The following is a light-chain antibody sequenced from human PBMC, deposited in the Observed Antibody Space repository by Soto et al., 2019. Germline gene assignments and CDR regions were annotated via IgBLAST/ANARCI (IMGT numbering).Light chain of an antibody. Sequence: EIVMTQSPATLSVSPGERATLSCRASQSVSSNLAWYQQKPGQAPRLLIYGASTRATGIPARFSGSGSGTEFTLTISSLQSEDFAVYYYQQYNNWPPGTFGQGTELEIK. J-gene: IGKJ2*02. CDR3: QQYNNWPPGT. CDR2: GAS. V-gene: IGKV3-15*01. CDR1: QSVSSN.